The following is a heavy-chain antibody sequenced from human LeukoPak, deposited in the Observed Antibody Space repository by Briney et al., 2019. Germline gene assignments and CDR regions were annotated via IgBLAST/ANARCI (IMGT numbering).Heavy chain of an antibody. CDR3: ARLRTYYGSAYYFDY. CDR2: ISSSSSYI. V-gene: IGHV3-21*01. J-gene: IGHJ4*02. CDR1: GFTFSSYS. Sequence: GGSLRLSCAAFGFTFSSYSMNWVRQAPGKGLEWVSSISSSSSYIYYADSVKGRFTISRDNAKNSLYLQMNSLRAEDTAVYYCARLRTYYGSAYYFDYWGQGTLVTVSS. D-gene: IGHD3-10*01.